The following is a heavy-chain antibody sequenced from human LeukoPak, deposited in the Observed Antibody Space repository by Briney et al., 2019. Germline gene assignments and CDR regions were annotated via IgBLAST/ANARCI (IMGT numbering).Heavy chain of an antibody. Sequence: GGSLRLSCAASGFTFSSYAMSWVRQAPGKGLEWVSAISGSGGSTYYADSVKGRFTISRDNSKNTLYLQMNSLRAEDTAVYYCAKYYYDSSGYPRGYFDYWGQATLVTVCS. D-gene: IGHD3-22*01. V-gene: IGHV3-23*01. CDR3: AKYYYDSSGYPRGYFDY. CDR2: ISGSGGST. CDR1: GFTFSSYA. J-gene: IGHJ4*02.